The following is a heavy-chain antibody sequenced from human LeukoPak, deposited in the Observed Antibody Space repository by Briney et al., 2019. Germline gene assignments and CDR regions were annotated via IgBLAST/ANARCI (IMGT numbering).Heavy chain of an antibody. CDR1: GASISNYY. D-gene: IGHD1-1*01. CDR2: VSYSGRT. CDR3: ARHERGAENLDY. Sequence: SETLSLTCTVSGASISNYYWSWIRQLPGKGLECIGYVSYSGRTNHSPSLKSRVTISADTSKNQFSLKLTSVTAADTAVYYCARHERGAENLDYWGQGTLVTVSS. J-gene: IGHJ4*02. V-gene: IGHV4-59*08.